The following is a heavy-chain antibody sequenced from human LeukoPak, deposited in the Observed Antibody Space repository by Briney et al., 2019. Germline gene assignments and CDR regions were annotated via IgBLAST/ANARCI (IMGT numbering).Heavy chain of an antibody. CDR1: GFTFSDYY. CDR3: AHYSSSWYSPDDAFDI. CDR2: ISSSGSTI. D-gene: IGHD6-13*01. J-gene: IGHJ3*02. Sequence: PGGSLRLSCAASGFTFSDYYMSWIRQAPGKGLEWVSYISSSGSTIYYADSVKGRFTISKDNAKNSLYLQMNSLRAEDTAVYYCAHYSSSWYSPDDAFDIWGQGTMVTVSS. V-gene: IGHV3-11*04.